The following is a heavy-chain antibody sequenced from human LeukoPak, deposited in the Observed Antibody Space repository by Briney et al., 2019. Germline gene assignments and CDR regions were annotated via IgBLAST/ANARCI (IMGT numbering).Heavy chain of an antibody. J-gene: IGHJ4*02. Sequence: GESLKISCKNSGYSFTSYWIGWVRQMPGKGLEWMGIIYPGDSDTRYSPSFQGQVTISADKSISTAYLQWSSLKASDTAMYYCARWIVPRRYYDSSGYVDYWGQGTLVTVSS. CDR2: IYPGDSDT. V-gene: IGHV5-51*01. CDR1: GYSFTSYW. CDR3: ARWIVPRRYYDSSGYVDY. D-gene: IGHD3-22*01.